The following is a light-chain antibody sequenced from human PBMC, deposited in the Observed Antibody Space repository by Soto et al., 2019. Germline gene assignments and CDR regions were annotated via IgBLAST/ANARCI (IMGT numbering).Light chain of an antibody. V-gene: IGKV3-20*01. CDR2: GSS. Sequence: DIVLTQSPDTLSLSPGESATLSCRASQSVNSNYLGWYQQKPGQPPRLLIYGSSKRATGIPDRFRGGGSGTDFTLTISRLEPEDFAVYYCQQYGSSPPITFGQGTRLEVK. CDR1: QSVNSNY. CDR3: QQYGSSPPIT. J-gene: IGKJ5*01.